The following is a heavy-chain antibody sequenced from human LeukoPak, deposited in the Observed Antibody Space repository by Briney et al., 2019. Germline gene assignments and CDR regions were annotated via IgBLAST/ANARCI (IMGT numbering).Heavy chain of an antibody. J-gene: IGHJ6*03. V-gene: IGHV4-38-2*02. D-gene: IGHD5-18*01. CDR3: AREGYSYGYYYYMDV. CDR1: GYSISTGYY. Sequence: SETLSLTCTVSGYSISTGYYWDWIRQPPGRGLEWIGTFYHGGSTYYNPSLKSRVTISVDTSKNQFSLKLSSVTAADTAVYYCAREGYSYGYYYYMDVWGKGTTVTVSS. CDR2: FYHGGST.